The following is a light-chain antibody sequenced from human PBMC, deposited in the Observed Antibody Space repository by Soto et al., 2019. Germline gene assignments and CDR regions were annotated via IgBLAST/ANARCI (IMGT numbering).Light chain of an antibody. CDR2: DAS. V-gene: IGKV1D-13*01. Sequence: AIQLTKSPSSLSASVGDRVTITCRASQGISTALAWYQQKPGQTPKLLLYDASSLEGGVPTRFSGRGSGTDFALSITNLQPEEFATYYCQQFSHYPRTFGQGTKV. CDR3: QQFSHYPRT. CDR1: QGISTA. J-gene: IGKJ1*01.